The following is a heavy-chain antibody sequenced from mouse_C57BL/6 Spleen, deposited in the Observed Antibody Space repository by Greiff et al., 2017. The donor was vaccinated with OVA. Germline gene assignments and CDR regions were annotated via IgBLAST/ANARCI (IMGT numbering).Heavy chain of an antibody. Sequence: VQLQQSGAELARPGASVKLSCKASGYTFTSYGIRWVKQRTGQGLEWIGEIYPRSGNTYYNEKFKGKATLTADKSSSTAYMGLRSLTSEDSAVYVCARRGSCDDCGGEGDVGYWGQGTTLTVSS. V-gene: IGHV1-81*01. CDR1: GYTFTSYG. D-gene: IGHD2-4*01. CDR2: IYPRSGNT. CDR3: ARRGSCDDCGGEGDVGY. J-gene: IGHJ2*01.